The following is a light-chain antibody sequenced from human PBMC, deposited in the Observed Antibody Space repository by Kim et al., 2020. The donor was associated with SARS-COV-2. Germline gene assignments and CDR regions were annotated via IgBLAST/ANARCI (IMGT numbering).Light chain of an antibody. Sequence: QSALTQPASVSGSPGQSITISCTGTSSDVGGYNFVSWYQQHPGKAPKLMIFAVSKRPSGVSDHFSGSKSGNTASLTISGLQAEDEADYYCTSYTSTIAWVFGGGTQLTVL. CDR3: TSYTSTIAWV. CDR1: SSDVGGYNF. V-gene: IGLV2-14*03. J-gene: IGLJ3*02. CDR2: AVS.